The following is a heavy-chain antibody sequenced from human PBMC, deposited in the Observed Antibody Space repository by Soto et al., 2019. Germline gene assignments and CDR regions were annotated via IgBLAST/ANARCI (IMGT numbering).Heavy chain of an antibody. J-gene: IGHJ6*02. Sequence: QITLKESGPTLVKPTQTLTLTCTFSGFSLSTSGVGVGWIRQPPGKALEWLALIYWDDDKRYSPSLRSRLTIPKDTSKNQVVLTMNNMDPVDTATYYCAHRTIQVYGMDVWGQGTTVTVSS. CDR2: IYWDDDK. V-gene: IGHV2-5*02. CDR1: GFSLSTSGVG. D-gene: IGHD5-18*01. CDR3: AHRTIQVYGMDV.